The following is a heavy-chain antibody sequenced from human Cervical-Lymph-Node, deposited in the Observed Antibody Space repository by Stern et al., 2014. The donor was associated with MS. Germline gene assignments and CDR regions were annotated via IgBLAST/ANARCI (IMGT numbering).Heavy chain of an antibody. Sequence: QVQLVQSGAEVKKPGASVKVSCKASGYRFTDHYMHWVRQAPGQGLEWMGWINPDSGGTSYAQNFQDRVTMTTDTSITTAYMELRRLASDDTAVYFCARGMGIAGTYYTMDVWGQGTTVTVSS. D-gene: IGHD6-13*01. V-gene: IGHV1-2*02. J-gene: IGHJ6*02. CDR2: INPDSGGT. CDR1: GYRFTDHY. CDR3: ARGMGIAGTYYTMDV.